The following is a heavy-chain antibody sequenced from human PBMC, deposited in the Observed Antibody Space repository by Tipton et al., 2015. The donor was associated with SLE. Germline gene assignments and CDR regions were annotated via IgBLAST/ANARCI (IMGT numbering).Heavy chain of an antibody. V-gene: IGHV3-66*01. D-gene: IGHD3-3*01. CDR2: IHSGGRT. CDR3: AKDRVIYTFWSGYGPEGYHYYYGMDV. J-gene: IGHJ6*02. CDR1: GFTVSSNY. Sequence: SLRLSCAASGFTVSSNYMSWIRQAPGKGLEWVSVIHSGGRTFYADSVTGRFTISRDNSKKTLYLQMSSLRAEDTAVYYCAKDRVIYTFWSGYGPEGYHYYYGMDVWGQGTTVTVSS.